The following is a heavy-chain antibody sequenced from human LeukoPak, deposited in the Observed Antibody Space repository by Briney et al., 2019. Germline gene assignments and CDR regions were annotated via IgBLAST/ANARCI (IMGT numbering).Heavy chain of an antibody. CDR1: GYTFTVYY. Sequence: ASVKVSCKASGYTFTVYYMHWVRQAPGQGLEWVGWINPNSGGTNYAQKFQGRVTMTRDTSISTAYMELSRLRSDDTAVYYCAREDTAMVTGFDYWGQGTLVTVSS. D-gene: IGHD5-18*01. CDR2: INPNSGGT. CDR3: AREDTAMVTGFDY. V-gene: IGHV1-2*02. J-gene: IGHJ4*02.